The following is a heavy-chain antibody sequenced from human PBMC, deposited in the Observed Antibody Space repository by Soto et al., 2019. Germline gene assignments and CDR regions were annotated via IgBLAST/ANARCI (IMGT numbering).Heavy chain of an antibody. Sequence: SETLSLTCAVYGGSFSGYYWSWIRQPPGKGLEWIGEINHSGSTNYNPSLRSRVTISVDTSKNQFSLKLSSVTAADTAVYYCARVGVGTRGGYYYYYGMDVWGQGTTVTVSS. V-gene: IGHV4-34*01. CDR2: INHSGST. D-gene: IGHD1-7*01. CDR3: ARVGVGTRGGYYYYYGMDV. CDR1: GGSFSGYY. J-gene: IGHJ6*02.